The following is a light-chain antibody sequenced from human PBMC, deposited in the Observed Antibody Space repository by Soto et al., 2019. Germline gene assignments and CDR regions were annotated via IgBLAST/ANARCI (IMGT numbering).Light chain of an antibody. V-gene: IGLV2-8*01. CDR3: SSCAGSNNYV. Sequence: QSVLTQPPSASGSPGQSVTISCTGTSSDVGGYNYVSWYQQHPGKAPKLMIYEVSKRPSGFPDRFSGSKSGNTASLTVSGLQAEDEADYYCSSCAGSNNYVFGTGTKVTVL. CDR1: SSDVGGYNY. CDR2: EVS. J-gene: IGLJ1*01.